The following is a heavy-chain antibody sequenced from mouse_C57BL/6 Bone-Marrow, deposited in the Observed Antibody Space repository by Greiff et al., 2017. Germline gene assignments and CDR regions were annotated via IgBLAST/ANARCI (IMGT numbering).Heavy chain of an antibody. Sequence: QSCKASGYTFTSYWMHWVKQRPGRGLEWIGRIDPNSGGTKYNEKFKSKATLTVDKPSSTAYMQLSSLTSEDSAVYYCACMVTTGYAMDYWGQGTSVTVSS. CDR2: IDPNSGGT. CDR3: ACMVTTGYAMDY. CDR1: GYTFTSYW. J-gene: IGHJ4*01. D-gene: IGHD2-2*01. V-gene: IGHV1-72*01.